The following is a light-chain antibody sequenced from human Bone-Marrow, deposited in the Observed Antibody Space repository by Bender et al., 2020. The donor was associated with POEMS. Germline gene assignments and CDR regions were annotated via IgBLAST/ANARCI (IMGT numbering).Light chain of an antibody. CDR1: SSDVGGYNF. J-gene: IGLJ3*02. CDR2: EVS. CDR3: SSYAGSSTFGGV. V-gene: IGLV2-23*02. Sequence: QSALTQPPSASGSPGQSVTISCTGTSSDVGGYNFVSWYQQHPGKAPKLMIYEVSKRPSGVSNRFSGSKSGNTASLTMAGLQDEDEAVYYCSSYAGSSTFGGVFGGGTKLTVI.